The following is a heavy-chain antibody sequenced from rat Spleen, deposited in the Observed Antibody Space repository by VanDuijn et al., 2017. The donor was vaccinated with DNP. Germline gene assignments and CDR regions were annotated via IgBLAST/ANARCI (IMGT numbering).Heavy chain of an antibody. Sequence: EVQLQESGPGLVKPSQSLSLTCSVTGYSVTRNYWGWIRKFPGNKMEWVGHISYSGSTSYNTSLKRRISITRDTSRNQFFLQLNSVTTEDTATYYCARWGDYFDYWGQGVMVTVSS. V-gene: IGHV3-1*01. CDR2: ISYSGST. J-gene: IGHJ2*01. CDR1: GYSVTRNY. CDR3: ARWGDYFDY.